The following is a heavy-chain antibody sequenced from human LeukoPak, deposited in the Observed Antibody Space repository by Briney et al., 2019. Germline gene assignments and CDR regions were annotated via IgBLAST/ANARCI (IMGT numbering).Heavy chain of an antibody. D-gene: IGHD2-2*02. CDR1: GFTFSSYA. Sequence: PGGSLRLSCAASGFTFSSYAMSWVRQAPGKGLEWVSAISGSGGSTYYADSVKGRFTISRDNSKNTLYLQMNSLRAEDTAVYYCAPRCSSTSRYTGRVGWGQGTLVTVSS. CDR2: ISGSGGST. V-gene: IGHV3-23*01. CDR3: APRCSSTSRYTGRVG. J-gene: IGHJ4*02.